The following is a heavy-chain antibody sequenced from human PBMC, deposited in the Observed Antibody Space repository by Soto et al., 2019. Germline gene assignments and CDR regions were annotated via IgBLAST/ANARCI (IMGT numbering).Heavy chain of an antibody. J-gene: IGHJ5*02. CDR1: GGSFSGYY. Sequence: QVQLQQWGAGLLKPSETLSLTCAVYGGSFSGYYWSWIRQPPGKGLEWIGEINHSGSTNYNPSLKRRVTISVDTSKNQFSLKLSSVTAADTAVYYCARVGLWFGEKGIDPWGQGTLVTVSS. D-gene: IGHD3-10*01. CDR3: ARVGLWFGEKGIDP. CDR2: INHSGST. V-gene: IGHV4-34*01.